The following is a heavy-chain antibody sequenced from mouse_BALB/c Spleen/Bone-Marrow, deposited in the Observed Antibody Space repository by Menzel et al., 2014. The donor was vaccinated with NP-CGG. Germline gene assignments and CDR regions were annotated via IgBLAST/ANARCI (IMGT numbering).Heavy chain of an antibody. CDR1: GYTFTSYW. Sequence: VQLVESGAELVKPGASVKLSCKASGYTFTSYWMHWVKQRPGQGLEWIGEINPSNGRTNYNEKFKSKATLTVDMSSSTAYMDLRSLTSEDSAVYYCARGRFAYWGQGTLVTVS. V-gene: IGHV1S81*02. J-gene: IGHJ3*01. CDR3: ARGRFAY. CDR2: INPSNGRT.